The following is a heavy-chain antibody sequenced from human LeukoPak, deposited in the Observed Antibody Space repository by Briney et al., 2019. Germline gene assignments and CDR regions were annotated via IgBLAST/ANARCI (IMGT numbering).Heavy chain of an antibody. J-gene: IGHJ3*02. CDR3: AKRGPSDVFDI. V-gene: IGHV3-7*03. CDR2: IKQDGSEK. Sequence: GGSLRLSCVASGFTFSGYWMNWVRQAPGKGLEWVANIKQDGSEKYSLDSLKGRFTISRDNAKNSLYLQMNSLRAEDTAVYYCAKRGPSDVFDIWGQGTMVTVSS. CDR1: GFTFSGYW. D-gene: IGHD2-15*01.